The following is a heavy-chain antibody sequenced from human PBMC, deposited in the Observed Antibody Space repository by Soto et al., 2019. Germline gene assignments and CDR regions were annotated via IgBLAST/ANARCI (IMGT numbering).Heavy chain of an antibody. CDR3: ASGLDWRYYDSSGYYGTDGSFDY. CDR1: GFTFRNHD. CDR2: ISYDGSNK. D-gene: IGHD3-22*01. J-gene: IGHJ4*02. V-gene: IGHV3-30*03. Sequence: GGSLRLSCAASGFTFRNHDMHWVRQAPGKGLEWVAVISYDGSNKYYADSVKGRFTIPRDNSKTTLYLQMNSLRAEDTAVYYCASGLDWRYYDSSGYYGTDGSFDYWGQGTLVTVSS.